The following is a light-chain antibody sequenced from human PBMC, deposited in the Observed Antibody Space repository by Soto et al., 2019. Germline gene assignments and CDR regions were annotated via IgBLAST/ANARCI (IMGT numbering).Light chain of an antibody. CDR3: SSYRSSRTVI. V-gene: IGLV2-14*01. CDR2: EVT. CDR1: SSDVGGYNF. Sequence: QSVLTQPASASGSPGQSITISCTGTSSDVGGYNFVSWYQHHPGKAPKLMIYEVTNRPSGVSNRFSGSKSGNTASLSISGLQAEDEADYFCSSYRSSRTVIFGGGTKLTVL. J-gene: IGLJ2*01.